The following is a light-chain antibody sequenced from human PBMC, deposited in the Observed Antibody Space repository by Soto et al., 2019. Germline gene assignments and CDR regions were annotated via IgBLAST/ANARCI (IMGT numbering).Light chain of an antibody. CDR3: QQRYRWPET. CDR1: QGVSNY. Sequence: EIVLTQSPGTLSLSPGERATLSCRASQGVSNYLAWYQQKPGQSPSLLIYDASNRATGIPARFSGSGSGTDFTLSISSLEPEDFAVYYCQQRYRWPETFGQGTKV. CDR2: DAS. V-gene: IGKV3-11*01. J-gene: IGKJ1*01.